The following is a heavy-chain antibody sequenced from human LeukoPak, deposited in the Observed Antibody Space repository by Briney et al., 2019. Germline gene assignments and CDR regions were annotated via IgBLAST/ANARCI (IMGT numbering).Heavy chain of an antibody. Sequence: GGSLRLSCAASGFIFSNYAMHWVRQAPGKGLEWVSVISDSGGSTYYADSVEGRFTVSRDNSKNTLYLQMNSLRAEDTAVFYCAKPRMKNWNYVLFDYWGQGTLVTVSS. CDR1: GFIFSNYA. D-gene: IGHD1-7*01. CDR2: ISDSGGST. V-gene: IGHV3-23*01. J-gene: IGHJ4*02. CDR3: AKPRMKNWNYVLFDY.